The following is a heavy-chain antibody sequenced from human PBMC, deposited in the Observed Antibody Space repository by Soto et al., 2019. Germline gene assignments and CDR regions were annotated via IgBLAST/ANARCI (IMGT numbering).Heavy chain of an antibody. CDR2: ISYDGSNK. CDR1: GFTFSSYA. CDR3: ARGYSGNGYNAGLDY. Sequence: QVQLVESGGGVVQPGRSLRLSCAASGFTFSSYAMHWVRQAPGKGLEWVAVISYDGSNKYYADSVKGRFTISRDNSKNTLYLQMNSLRAADTAVYYCARGYSGNGYNAGLDYWGQGTLVTVSS. J-gene: IGHJ4*02. D-gene: IGHD5-12*01. V-gene: IGHV3-30-3*01.